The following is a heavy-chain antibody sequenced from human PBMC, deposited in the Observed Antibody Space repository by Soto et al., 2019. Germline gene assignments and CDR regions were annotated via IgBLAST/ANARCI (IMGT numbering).Heavy chain of an antibody. CDR2: IYFSWNT. J-gene: IGHJ5*01. CDR1: GASVNSGGYY. D-gene: IGHD3-16*01. CDR3: ARVDAWGAILAS. V-gene: IGHV4-31*03. Sequence: QVQLQESGPGLVKPSQTLSLTCTVSGASVNSGGYYWSWIRQLPGKGLEWIGYIYFSWNTYYNPSLESRVTISLETSQNQFGLKLSSVIAAATDVYYCARVDAWGAILASWGHGTLVTVS.